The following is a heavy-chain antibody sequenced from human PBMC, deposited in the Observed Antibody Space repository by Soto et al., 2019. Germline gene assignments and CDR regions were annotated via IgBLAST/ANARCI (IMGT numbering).Heavy chain of an antibody. J-gene: IGHJ3*02. D-gene: IGHD3-3*01. V-gene: IGHV3-9*01. CDR2: IIWNSKIV. CDR3: VTDGLTSTFGLVYDGVVI. Sequence: EVQLVESGGDLVQPGRSLRLSCAASGFTFDDYSMHWVRQVPGKGLEWVSGIIWNSKIVDYADSVRGRFSISRDNAKKSRYMAINGLNPEDTALYFWVTDGLTSTFGLVYDGVVIWGRGTMVTVSS. CDR1: GFTFDDYS.